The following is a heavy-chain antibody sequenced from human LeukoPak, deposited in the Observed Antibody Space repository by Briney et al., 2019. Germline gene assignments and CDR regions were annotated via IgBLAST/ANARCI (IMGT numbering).Heavy chain of an antibody. Sequence: SETLSLTCAVYGGSFSAYYWSWVRQPPGKGLEWIGEINHSGSTNYNPSLKSRVTMSVDTSKNQFSLKLSSVTAADTAVYYCAREVIPGRVTTILPDWGQGTLVTVSS. CDR2: INHSGST. CDR3: AREVIPGRVTTILPD. V-gene: IGHV4-34*01. D-gene: IGHD5-12*01. J-gene: IGHJ4*02. CDR1: GGSFSAYY.